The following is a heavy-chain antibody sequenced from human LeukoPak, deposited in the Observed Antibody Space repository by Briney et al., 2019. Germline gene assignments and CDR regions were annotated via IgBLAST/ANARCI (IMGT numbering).Heavy chain of an antibody. CDR3: AKPLAAAFDY. J-gene: IGHJ4*02. CDR2: IRGSGSST. Sequence: GGALRLSCAASGFTFSSYARRWVRQAPGKGVETVSSIRGSGSSTYYADSVKRRFTISRDNSKNTLYLQMNSLRAEDTAVYYCAKPLAAAFDYWGQGTLVTVSS. CDR1: GFTFSSYA. D-gene: IGHD6-13*01. V-gene: IGHV3-23*01.